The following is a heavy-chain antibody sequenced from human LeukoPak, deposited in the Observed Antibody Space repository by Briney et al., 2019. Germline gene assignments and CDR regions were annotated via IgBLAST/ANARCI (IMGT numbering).Heavy chain of an antibody. CDR1: GYSFTNYW. CDR2: IYPGDSHT. Sequence: GESLKISCKGSGYSFTNYWIGWVRQMPGKGLEWMGIIYPGDSHTRYSPSFQGQVTISADKSISTAYLQWSSLKASDTAMYYCARLSSTDFGHSDYWGQGTLVTVSS. J-gene: IGHJ4*02. CDR3: ARLSSTDFGHSDY. V-gene: IGHV5-51*01. D-gene: IGHD3-10*01.